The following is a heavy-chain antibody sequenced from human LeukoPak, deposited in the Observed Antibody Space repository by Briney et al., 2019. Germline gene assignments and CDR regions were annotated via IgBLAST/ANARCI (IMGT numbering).Heavy chain of an antibody. CDR1: GLAVSSSY. CDR3: ARDPGGAKFDY. V-gene: IGHV3-53*01. Sequence: GGSLRLSCAVSGLAVSSSYMSWVRQAPGKGLEWVSVIYSGDTTAYADSVKGRFTISRDNSKNTLYLQLNSLRVEDTAVFYCARDPGGAKFDYWGQGTLVTVSS. CDR2: IYSGDTT. D-gene: IGHD4/OR15-4a*01. J-gene: IGHJ4*02.